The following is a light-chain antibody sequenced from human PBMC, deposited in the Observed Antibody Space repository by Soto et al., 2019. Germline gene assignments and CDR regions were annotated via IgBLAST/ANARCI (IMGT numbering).Light chain of an antibody. CDR2: EVS. Sequence: QSVLTQPASVSGSPGQSITISCSGSSSDIGGYKYVSWYQQHPGKAPKLMIYEVSNRPSRVSNRFSGSKSGNTASLTISGLQAEDEADYYCSSYTSTSTPFVFGTGTKLTVL. J-gene: IGLJ1*01. CDR3: SSYTSTSTPFV. CDR1: SSDIGGYKY. V-gene: IGLV2-14*01.